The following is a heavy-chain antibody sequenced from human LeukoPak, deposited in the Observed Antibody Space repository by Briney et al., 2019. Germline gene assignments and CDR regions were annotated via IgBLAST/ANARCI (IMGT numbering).Heavy chain of an antibody. Sequence: SETLSLTCTVSGGSFSSYYWTWIRQPPGKELEWIGYISYSGRNNYNPSLKSRVTISVDTSKNQFSLKLSSVTAADTAVYYCARDPSGYFNYWGQGTLVTVSS. CDR3: ARDPSGYFNY. D-gene: IGHD3-22*01. J-gene: IGHJ4*02. CDR1: GGSFSSYY. CDR2: ISYSGRN. V-gene: IGHV4-59*01.